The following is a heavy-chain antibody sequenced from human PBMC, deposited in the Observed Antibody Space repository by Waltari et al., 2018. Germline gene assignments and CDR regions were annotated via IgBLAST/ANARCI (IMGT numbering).Heavy chain of an antibody. V-gene: IGHV3-33*01. CDR3: ARGAEMATISYYFDY. CDR1: GFTFSSYG. Sequence: QVQLVESGGGVVQPGRSLRLSCAASGFTFSSYGMHWVRKAPGKGLEWVAVIWYDGSNKYYADSVKGRFTISRDNSKNTLYLQMNSLRAEDTAVYYCARGAEMATISYYFDYWGQGTLVTVSS. CDR2: IWYDGSNK. J-gene: IGHJ4*02. D-gene: IGHD5-12*01.